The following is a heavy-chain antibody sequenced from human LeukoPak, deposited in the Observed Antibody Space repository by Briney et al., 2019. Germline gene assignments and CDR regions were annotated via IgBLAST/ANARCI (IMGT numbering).Heavy chain of an antibody. CDR2: IYSGGST. V-gene: IGHV3-53*01. CDR1: GFTVSGNY. D-gene: IGHD5-18*01. Sequence: PGGSLRLSCAASGFTVSGNYMSWVRQAPGKGLEWVSVIYSGGSTYYADSVKGRFTISRDNSKNTLYLQMNSLRAEDTAVYYCASERGYSYGFFYYYGMDVWGQGTTVTVSS. J-gene: IGHJ6*02. CDR3: ASERGYSYGFFYYYGMDV.